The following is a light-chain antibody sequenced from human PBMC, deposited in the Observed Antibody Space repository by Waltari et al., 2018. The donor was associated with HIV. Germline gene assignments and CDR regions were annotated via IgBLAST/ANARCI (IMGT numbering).Light chain of an antibody. J-gene: IGKJ2*01. CDR3: QQYNDWPPLYT. CDR1: QSVSDN. CDR2: GAS. V-gene: IGKV3-15*01. Sequence: IVMTQSLATLSVPPGERVTLSCRASQSVSDNLAWYQQKPGQAPRLLIYGASTRATGIPARFSGSGSGTEFTLTISSLQSEDFAVYYCQQYNDWPPLYTFGQGTKVEIK.